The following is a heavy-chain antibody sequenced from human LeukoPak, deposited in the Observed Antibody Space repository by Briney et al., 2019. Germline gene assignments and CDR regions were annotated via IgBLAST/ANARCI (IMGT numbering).Heavy chain of an antibody. Sequence: ASVKVSCKASGGTFISYAIRWVRQAPGQGLEWMGWINPNSDDTNYAHKFQDRVTMTRHTSIHTAYMEPSRLTSNGTAVYVFARYQAVVVIAMGYWGQGTLVTVSS. D-gene: IGHD2-21*01. CDR3: ARYQAVVVIAMGY. V-gene: IGHV1-2*02. CDR1: GGTFISYA. J-gene: IGHJ4*02. CDR2: INPNSDDT.